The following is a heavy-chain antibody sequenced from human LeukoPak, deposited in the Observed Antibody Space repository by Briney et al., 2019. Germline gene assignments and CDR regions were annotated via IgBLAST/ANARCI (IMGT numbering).Heavy chain of an antibody. D-gene: IGHD6-13*01. J-gene: IGHJ5*02. CDR2: INPNSGGT. CDR3: ARGVHSSSWWATLRPEWFDP. CDR1: GYTFTGYY. Sequence: ASVKVSCKASGYTFTGYYMHWVRQAPGQGLEWMGWINPNSGGTNYAQKFQGWVTMTRDTSISTAYMELSSLRSEDTAVYYCARGVHSSSWWATLRPEWFDPWGQGTLVTVSS. V-gene: IGHV1-2*04.